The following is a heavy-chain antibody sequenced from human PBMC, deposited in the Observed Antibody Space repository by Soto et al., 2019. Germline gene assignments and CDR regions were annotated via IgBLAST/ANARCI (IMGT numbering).Heavy chain of an antibody. D-gene: IGHD6-13*01. Sequence: EVQLLESGGGLVQPGGSLRLSCAASGFTFSSYAMSWVRQVPGKGLGWVSAISGSGGSTYYADSVKGRFTISRDNSKNTLYLQMNSLRAEDTAVYYCAKVGYSSSSFGMDVWGQGTTVTVSS. CDR2: ISGSGGST. J-gene: IGHJ6*02. V-gene: IGHV3-23*01. CDR1: GFTFSSYA. CDR3: AKVGYSSSSFGMDV.